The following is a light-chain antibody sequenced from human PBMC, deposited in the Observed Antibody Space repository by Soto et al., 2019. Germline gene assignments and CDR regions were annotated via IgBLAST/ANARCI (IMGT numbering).Light chain of an antibody. V-gene: IGLV2-11*01. CDR1: TRDVGGYKY. CDR2: DVS. J-gene: IGLJ1*01. Sequence: QSALTQSRSVSGSPGQSVTISCTGTTRDVGGYKYVSWYQQHPGKAPKLMIYDVSERPSGVPDRFSGSKSGNTASLTISGLQAEDEADYYCSSYAGSYTLGVFGTGTKLTVL. CDR3: SSYAGSYTLGV.